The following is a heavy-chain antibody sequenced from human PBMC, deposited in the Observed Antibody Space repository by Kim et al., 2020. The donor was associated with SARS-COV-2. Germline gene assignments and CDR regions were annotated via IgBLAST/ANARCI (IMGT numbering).Heavy chain of an antibody. CDR1: GFTFSSYA. D-gene: IGHD3-3*01. V-gene: IGHV3-64*02. CDR2: ISSNGGST. J-gene: IGHJ4*02. Sequence: GGSLRLSCAASGFTFSSYAMHWVRQAPGKGLEYVSAISSNGGSTYYADSVKGRFTISRDNSKNTLYLQMGSLRAEDMAVYYCARDAGDDFWSGYPDYWGQGTLVTVSS. CDR3: ARDAGDDFWSGYPDY.